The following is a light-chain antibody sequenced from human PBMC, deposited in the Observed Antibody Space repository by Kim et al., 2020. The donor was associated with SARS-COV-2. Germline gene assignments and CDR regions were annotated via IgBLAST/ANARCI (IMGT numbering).Light chain of an antibody. CDR1: SLRSYY. J-gene: IGLJ2*01. CDR2: GKN. V-gene: IGLV3-19*01. Sequence: LGQTVRVTCQGRSLRSYYASWYQQKPGQAPVLVIYGKNNRPSGTPDRFSGSSSGNTASLTITGAQAEDEANYYCNSRDSSGNHVVFGGGTKLTVL. CDR3: NSRDSSGNHVV.